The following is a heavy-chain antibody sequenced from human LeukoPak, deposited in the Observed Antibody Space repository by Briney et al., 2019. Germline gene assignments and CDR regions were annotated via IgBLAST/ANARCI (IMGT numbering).Heavy chain of an antibody. CDR3: VRDGEGVAISVNFWFDP. CDR2: MNPINGNT. J-gene: IGHJ5*02. Sequence: WASVKVSCKASGFTLTNYDINWVRQAPRQGLEWMGWMNPINGNTGYARKFQGRVTMTRDTSISTAYMELRSLTSEDTAIYYCVRDGEGVAISVNFWFDPWGQGTLVTVSS. V-gene: IGHV1-8*01. CDR1: GFTLTNYD. D-gene: IGHD3-10*01.